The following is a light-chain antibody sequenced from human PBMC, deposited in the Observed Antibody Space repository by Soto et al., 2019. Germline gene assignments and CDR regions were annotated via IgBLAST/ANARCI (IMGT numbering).Light chain of an antibody. J-gene: IGLJ2*01. CDR3: RSYAGSMNLI. CDR2: EVS. V-gene: IGLV2-8*01. Sequence: QSALTQPPSASGSHGQSVTISCTGSSSDVGGHNHVSWYQEHPGKAPKLMIYEVSKRPSGVTDRFSGSKSVNTASLNVSGLQAEDEADYYCRSYAGSMNLIFGGGTQLTVL. CDR1: SSDVGGHNH.